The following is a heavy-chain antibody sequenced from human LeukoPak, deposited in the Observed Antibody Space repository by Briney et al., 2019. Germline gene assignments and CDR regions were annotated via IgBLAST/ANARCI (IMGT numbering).Heavy chain of an antibody. CDR3: ARDWGYYGSGSPDY. Sequence: GGSLRLSCAASGFTFSSYAMHWVRQAPGKGLEWVAVISYDGSNKYYADSVKGRFTISRDNSKNTLYLQMNSLRAEDTAVYYCARDWGYYGSGSPDYWGQGTLVTVSS. V-gene: IGHV3-30-3*01. D-gene: IGHD3-10*01. J-gene: IGHJ4*02. CDR1: GFTFSSYA. CDR2: ISYDGSNK.